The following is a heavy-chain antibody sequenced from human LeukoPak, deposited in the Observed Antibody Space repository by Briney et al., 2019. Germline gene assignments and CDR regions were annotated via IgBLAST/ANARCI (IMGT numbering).Heavy chain of an antibody. J-gene: IGHJ4*02. Sequence: PGGSLRLSCAASGFTVSSNYMSWVRQAPGKGLEWVSAISGSGSTYHADSVKGRFTISRDIFKNTLYLQMNSLRAEDTAVYYCVHGGLYYLDYWGQGTLVTVSS. CDR1: GFTVSSNY. V-gene: IGHV3-53*01. CDR2: ISGSGST. CDR3: VHGGLYYLDY. D-gene: IGHD3-10*01.